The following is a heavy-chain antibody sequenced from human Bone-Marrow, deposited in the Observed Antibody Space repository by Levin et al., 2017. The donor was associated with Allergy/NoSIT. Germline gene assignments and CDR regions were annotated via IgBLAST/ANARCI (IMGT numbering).Heavy chain of an antibody. CDR1: GFIFSSYA. V-gene: IGHV3-23*01. CDR3: ATDPAAIQWAFDY. J-gene: IGHJ4*02. D-gene: IGHD2-2*02. Sequence: GGPLRLSCAASGFIFSSYAMSWVRQAPGKGLEWVSAITGPGGTTYYADSVKGRFTISRDNSKNTLYLQINSLRAEDTAVYYCATDPAAIQWAFDYWGQGSLVTVSS. CDR2: ITGPGGTT.